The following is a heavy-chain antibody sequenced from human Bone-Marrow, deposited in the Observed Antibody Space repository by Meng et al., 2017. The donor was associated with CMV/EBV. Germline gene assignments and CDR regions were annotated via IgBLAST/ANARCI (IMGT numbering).Heavy chain of an antibody. CDR2: IYYSGST. CDR3: ARDAVGRKSSGWYDY. V-gene: IGHV4-59*12. J-gene: IGHJ4*02. CDR1: GGSISSYY. D-gene: IGHD6-19*01. Sequence: SEPLSLTCTVSGGSISSYYWSWIRQPPGKGLEWIGSIYYSGSTYYNPSLKSRVTISVDTSKNQFSLKLSSVTAADTAVYYCARDAVGRKSSGWYDYWGQGTLVTVSS.